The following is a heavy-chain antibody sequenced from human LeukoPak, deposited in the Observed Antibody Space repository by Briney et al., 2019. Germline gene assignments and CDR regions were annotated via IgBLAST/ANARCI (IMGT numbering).Heavy chain of an antibody. V-gene: IGHV3-49*04. Sequence: PGGSLRLSCTASGSTFGDYAMSWVRQAPGKGLEWVGFIRSKAYGGTTEYAASVKGRFTISRDDSKSIAYLQMNSLKTEDTAVYYCTRGYPYGSGSYYDYAEYFQHWGQGTLVTVSS. D-gene: IGHD3-10*01. J-gene: IGHJ1*01. CDR1: GSTFGDYA. CDR2: IRSKAYGGTT. CDR3: TRGYPYGSGSYYDYAEYFQH.